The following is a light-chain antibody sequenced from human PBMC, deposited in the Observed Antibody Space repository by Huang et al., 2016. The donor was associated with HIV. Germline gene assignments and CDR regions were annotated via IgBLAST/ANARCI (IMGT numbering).Light chain of an antibody. CDR2: KAS. V-gene: IGKV1-5*03. CDR1: QGITTW. J-gene: IGKJ4*01. CDR3: LQYNKLLLT. Sequence: DIQMTQSPSTLSASVGDRVTITCRASQGITTWLAWYQQKPGKAPNLLIFKASTFQSVVPSMYSVSGAGTEFTLTISSLQPEDFATYYCLQYNKLLLTFGGGTKVEI.